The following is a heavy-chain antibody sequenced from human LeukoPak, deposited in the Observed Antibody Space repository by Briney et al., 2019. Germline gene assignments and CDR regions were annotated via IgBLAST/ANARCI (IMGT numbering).Heavy chain of an antibody. CDR1: GFTFSNYA. Sequence: GGSLRLSCAASGFTFSNYAMSWVRQAPGKGLEWVSGISGSGDGTYYADSVKSRFTISRDNSKNTLNLQMNSLRAEDTAVYYCVKGRYSYDYWGQGTLVTVSS. V-gene: IGHV3-23*01. CDR2: ISGSGDGT. D-gene: IGHD5-18*01. J-gene: IGHJ4*02. CDR3: VKGRYSYDY.